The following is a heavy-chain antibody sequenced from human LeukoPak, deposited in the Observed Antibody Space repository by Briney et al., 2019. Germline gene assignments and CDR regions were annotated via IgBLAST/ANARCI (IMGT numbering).Heavy chain of an antibody. D-gene: IGHD2-2*03. V-gene: IGHV3-72*01. CDR3: ARDPRGYCSSTSCYERFYYGTDV. Sequence: PGGSLRLSCAASGFTFSDHYMGWVRQAPGKGLEWVGRIRNKANSYTTEYAASVEGIFTISRDDSKNSLYLQMNSLKTEDTAVYYCARDPRGYCSSTSCYERFYYGTDVWGQGTTVTVSS. CDR2: IRNKANSYTT. CDR1: GFTFSDHY. J-gene: IGHJ6*02.